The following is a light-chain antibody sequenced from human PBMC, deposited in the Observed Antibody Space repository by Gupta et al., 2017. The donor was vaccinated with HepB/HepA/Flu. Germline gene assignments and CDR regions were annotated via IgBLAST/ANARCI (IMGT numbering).Light chain of an antibody. CDR2: TAS. J-gene: IGKJ2*02. V-gene: IGKV1-27*01. Sequence: DIQMTQSPSSLSASVGDRVTITCRASQEIRNYLVWYQQKPGIVPEILIYTASTVRTGVPSRFRGSGNGTDFTLTISSRQPEDFATYYCQDEDRAPSNFGQGTKLEIK. CDR3: QDEDRAPSN. CDR1: QEIRNY.